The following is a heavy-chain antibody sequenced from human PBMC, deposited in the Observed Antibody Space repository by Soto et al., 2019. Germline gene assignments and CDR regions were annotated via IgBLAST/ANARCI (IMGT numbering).Heavy chain of an antibody. CDR2: RKQDGSEK. J-gene: IGHJ4*02. V-gene: IGHV3-7*01. CDR3: ARGHCSSTSCYVEGIDY. CDR1: GFTFSSYW. Sequence: EVQLVESGGGLVQPGGSLRLSCAASGFTFSSYWMSWVRQAPGKGLEWVANRKQDGSEKYYVDSVKGRFTISRDNAKNSLYLQMNSLRDEDTAVYYCARGHCSSTSCYVEGIDYWGQGTLVTVSS. D-gene: IGHD2-2*01.